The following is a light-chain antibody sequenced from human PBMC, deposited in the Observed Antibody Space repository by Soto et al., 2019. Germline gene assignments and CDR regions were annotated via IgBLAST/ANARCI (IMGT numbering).Light chain of an antibody. Sequence: QSVLAQPPSASGTPGQRVTISCSGSSSNIGSNTVNWYQQLPGTAPKLVIYSNNQRPSGVPDRFSGSKSGTSASLAISGLQFEDEADYYCAVWDDTLNGHVFGTGTKVTVL. V-gene: IGLV1-44*01. J-gene: IGLJ1*01. CDR2: SNN. CDR1: SSNIGSNT. CDR3: AVWDDTLNGHV.